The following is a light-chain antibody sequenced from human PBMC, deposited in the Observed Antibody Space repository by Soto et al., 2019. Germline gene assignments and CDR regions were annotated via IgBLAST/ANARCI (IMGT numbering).Light chain of an antibody. Sequence: HSALTQAPSVSGSPGQSVTISCTGTSSDVGSYNRVSWYQQPPGTAPKVMIYDVSNRPSGVPDRFSGSKSGNTASLTISGLQAEDESDYYCSSYTSSSTYVFGTGTKVTVL. CDR3: SSYTSSSTYV. V-gene: IGLV2-18*02. J-gene: IGLJ1*01. CDR1: SSDVGSYNR. CDR2: DVS.